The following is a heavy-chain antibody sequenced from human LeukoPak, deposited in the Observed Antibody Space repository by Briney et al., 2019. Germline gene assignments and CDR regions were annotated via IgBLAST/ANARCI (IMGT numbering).Heavy chain of an antibody. D-gene: IGHD3-22*01. J-gene: IGHJ4*02. CDR3: ARGGQTGYYYDSSGYYYGLDY. CDR2: INHSGST. Sequence: SETLSLTCAVYGGSFSGYYWSWISQPPGKGLEWIGEINHSGSTNYNPSLKSRVTISVDTSKNQFSLKLSSVTAADTAVYYCARGGQTGYYYDSSGYYYGLDYWGQGTLVTVSS. V-gene: IGHV4-34*01. CDR1: GGSFSGYY.